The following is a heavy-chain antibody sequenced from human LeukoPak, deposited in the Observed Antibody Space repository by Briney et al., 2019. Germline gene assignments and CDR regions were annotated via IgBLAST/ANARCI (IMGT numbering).Heavy chain of an antibody. Sequence: PGGSLRLSCVASGFTFRNSGMHWVRQAPGKGLEWVSYISSSSSTIYYADSVKGRFTISRDNAKNSLYLQMNSLRAEDTAVYYCAREGLVYGGNLDYWGQGTLVTVSS. D-gene: IGHD4-23*01. CDR2: ISSSSSTI. CDR3: AREGLVYGGNLDY. V-gene: IGHV3-48*01. CDR1: GFTFRNSG. J-gene: IGHJ4*02.